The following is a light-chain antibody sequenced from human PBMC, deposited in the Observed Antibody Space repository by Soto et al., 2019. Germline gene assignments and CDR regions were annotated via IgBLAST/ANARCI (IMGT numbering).Light chain of an antibody. CDR2: GNS. V-gene: IGLV1-40*01. J-gene: IGLJ2*01. CDR1: SSNIGAGYD. Sequence: QLVLTQPPSVSGAPGQRVTISCTGSSSNIGAGYDVHWYQQLPGTAPKLLIYGNSNRPSGVPDRFSGSKSGTSASLAITGLQAEDEADYYSQSYDSSLSGPVVFGGGTKLTVL. CDR3: QSYDSSLSGPVV.